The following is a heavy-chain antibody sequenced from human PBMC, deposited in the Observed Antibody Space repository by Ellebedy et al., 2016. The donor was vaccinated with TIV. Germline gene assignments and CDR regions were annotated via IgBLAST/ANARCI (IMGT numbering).Heavy chain of an antibody. D-gene: IGHD1-26*01. CDR2: IYSSGGT. CDR1: GASVTSYY. J-gene: IGHJ4*02. V-gene: IGHV4-59*06. Sequence: MPSETLSLTCTVSGASVTSYYWSWIRHHPGKPLEWIGYIYSSGGTYYNPSLKSRVVISVDTSKNQFSLKVNSVTAADTAVYYCARVGDLTVATEIYVDNWGPGTLVTVSS. CDR3: ARVGDLTVATEIYVDN.